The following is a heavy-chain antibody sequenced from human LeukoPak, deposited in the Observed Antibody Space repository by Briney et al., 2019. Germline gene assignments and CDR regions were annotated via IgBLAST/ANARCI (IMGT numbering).Heavy chain of an antibody. D-gene: IGHD2-2*01. V-gene: IGHV3-33*01. CDR2: XWYXESNK. Sequence: VXWYXESNKYYADSVKGRFTISRDNSKNTLYLQMNSLRAEDTAVYYCARGGDIVVVPAAIPHDAFDIWGQGTMVTVSS. J-gene: IGHJ3*02. CDR3: ARGGDIVVVPAAIPHDAFDI.